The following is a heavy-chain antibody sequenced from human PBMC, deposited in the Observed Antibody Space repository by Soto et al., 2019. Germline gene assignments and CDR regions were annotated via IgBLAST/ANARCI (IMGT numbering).Heavy chain of an antibody. V-gene: IGHV3-48*03. J-gene: IGHJ4*02. CDR3: VRHRASYYDRSGRGSFDS. CDR2: ISSSGLNI. Sequence: DVQLVESGEGSVRPGGSLNVSCATSGFALSSYEMEWVRQAPGQGLEWVAYISSSGLNIYYADSVKGRFSISRDNAKNLVYLQMHSLRAEDTAIYFCVRHRASYYDRSGRGSFDSWGQGTQVTVSS. D-gene: IGHD3-22*01. CDR1: GFALSSYE.